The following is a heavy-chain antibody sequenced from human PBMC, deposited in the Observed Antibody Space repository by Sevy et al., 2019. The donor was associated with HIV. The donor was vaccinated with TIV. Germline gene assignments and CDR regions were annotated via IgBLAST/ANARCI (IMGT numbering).Heavy chain of an antibody. CDR1: GFTFSKYS. Sequence: GGSLRLSCAASGFTFSKYSMSRVRQPPWKGLEWVSTLSFGLGEINHADSVKGRFTISRDNSKNSLYLQMNNLRAEDTAVYYCAREGCTKPHDYWGQGTLVTVSS. V-gene: IGHV3-23*01. CDR2: LSFGLGEI. D-gene: IGHD2-8*01. CDR3: AREGCTKPHDY. J-gene: IGHJ4*02.